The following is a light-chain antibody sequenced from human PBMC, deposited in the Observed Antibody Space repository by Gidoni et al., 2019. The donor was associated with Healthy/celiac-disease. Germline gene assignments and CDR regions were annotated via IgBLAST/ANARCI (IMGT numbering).Light chain of an antibody. V-gene: IGKV3-11*01. Sequence: EIVLTQSPATLSLSPGKRATLPYRARQSVSSYLAWYQQKPGQAPRLLIYDASNRATGIPARFSGSGSGTDFTLTISSLEPEDFAVYYCQQRSNWLFTFGPGTKVDIK. CDR1: QSVSSY. CDR3: QQRSNWLFT. J-gene: IGKJ3*01. CDR2: DAS.